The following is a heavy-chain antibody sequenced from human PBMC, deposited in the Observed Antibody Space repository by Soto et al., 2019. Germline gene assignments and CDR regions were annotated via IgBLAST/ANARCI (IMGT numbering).Heavy chain of an antibody. CDR3: ARDPDYYGSGSYFDL. D-gene: IGHD3-10*01. CDR2: ISANNGKT. J-gene: IGHJ2*01. Sequence: QVQLVQSGAEVKKPGASVKVSCKASGYTFTNYGISWARQAPGQGLEWMGWISANNGKTNYAQNVQGRVTMTTDTSTITAYMELRSLRSDDTAIYYCARDPDYYGSGSYFDLWGRGTLVTVSS. CDR1: GYTFTNYG. V-gene: IGHV1-18*01.